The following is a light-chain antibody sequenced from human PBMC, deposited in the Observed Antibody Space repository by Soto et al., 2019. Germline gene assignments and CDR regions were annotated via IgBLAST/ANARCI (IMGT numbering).Light chain of an antibody. CDR3: CSYAGSYTAWV. CDR1: SSDVGGYNY. J-gene: IGLJ3*02. Sequence: QSALTQPRSVSGSPGQSVTISCTGTSSDVGGYNYVSWYQQYSGKDPKLVIYDVSKRPSGVPDRFSGSKSDNTAALTISGRQAEDEADYYCCSYAGSYTAWVFGGGTKVTVL. CDR2: DVS. V-gene: IGLV2-11*01.